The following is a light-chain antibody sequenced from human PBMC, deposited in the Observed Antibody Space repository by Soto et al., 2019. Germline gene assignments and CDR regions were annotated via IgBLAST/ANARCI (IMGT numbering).Light chain of an antibody. CDR3: QHYGNTPWT. V-gene: IGKV3-15*01. CDR2: RAS. J-gene: IGKJ1*01. Sequence: ETLLTQSPPTLSGSPGETATLSSWADHSINSNLAWYQQKPGKAPKLLICRASTRATEIPARFSGSGSGTEFTLTISRLEPEDFAVFYCQHYGNTPWTFGQGTKVDIK. CDR1: HSINSN.